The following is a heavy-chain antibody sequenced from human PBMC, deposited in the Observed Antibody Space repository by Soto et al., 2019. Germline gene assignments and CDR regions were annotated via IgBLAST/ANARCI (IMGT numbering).Heavy chain of an antibody. J-gene: IGHJ4*02. CDR2: ISASGSSA. Sequence: GGSLRLSCAASGFTFKNYGMVWVRQAPGKGLEWVSVISASGSSAQYADSVKGRFTISRDNSKNTLYLQMNSLRAEDTAVYYCAKAPRFWTELDYWGQGTLVTVSS. CDR3: AKAPRFWTELDY. V-gene: IGHV3-23*01. CDR1: GFTFKNYG. D-gene: IGHD1-1*01.